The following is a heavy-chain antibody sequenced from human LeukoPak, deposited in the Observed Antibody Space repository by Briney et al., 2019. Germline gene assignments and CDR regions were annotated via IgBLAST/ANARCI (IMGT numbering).Heavy chain of an antibody. Sequence: PGGSLRLSCAASGFTFSSYWGWIRQPPGKGLEWIGSIYYSGNTYYNASLKSQVSISIDTSKNQFSLRLTSVTAADTAVYYCARQTGSGLFILPGGQGTLVTVSS. CDR2: IYYSGNT. J-gene: IGHJ4*02. CDR3: ARQTGSGLFILP. D-gene: IGHD3/OR15-3a*01. CDR1: GFTFSSY. V-gene: IGHV4-39*01.